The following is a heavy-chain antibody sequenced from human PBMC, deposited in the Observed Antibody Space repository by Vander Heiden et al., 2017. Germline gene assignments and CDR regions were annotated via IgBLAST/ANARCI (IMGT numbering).Heavy chain of an antibody. CDR2: INPFDGST. CDR1: GYIFASFF. D-gene: IGHD6-19*01. Sequence: QLQLVQSGAEVKKPGASVKVSCTASGYIFASFFIHWVRQAPGQGLERVGIINPFDGSTTFAQKFQDKVTMTSDTSTSTVYMELSSLTSDDTAVYYCARPYANGWYDYWGQGTLVTVSS. V-gene: IGHV1-46*01. J-gene: IGHJ4*02. CDR3: ARPYANGWYDY.